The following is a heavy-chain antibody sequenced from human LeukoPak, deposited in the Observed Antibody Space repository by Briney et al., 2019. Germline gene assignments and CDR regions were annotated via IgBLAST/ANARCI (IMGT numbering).Heavy chain of an antibody. V-gene: IGHV3-48*03. Sequence: GGSLRLSCAASGFTFSSYEMNWVRQAPGKGLEWVSYISSSGSTIYYADSVKGRFTISRDNAKNTLYLQMNSLRAEDTAVYYCAKGIDSSSWYYFDYWGQGTLVTVSS. CDR3: AKGIDSSSWYYFDY. CDR2: ISSSGSTI. J-gene: IGHJ4*02. CDR1: GFTFSSYE. D-gene: IGHD6-13*01.